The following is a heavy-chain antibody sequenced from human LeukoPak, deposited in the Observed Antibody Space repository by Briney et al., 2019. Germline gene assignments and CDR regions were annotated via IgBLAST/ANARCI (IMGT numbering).Heavy chain of an antibody. J-gene: IGHJ4*02. V-gene: IGHV3-7*04. CDR3: TRVGYIDEGIDY. CDR1: GFPFSSYW. CDR2: IKQDGSKK. Sequence: GGSLRLSCVASGFPFSSYWMTWVRQAPGKGLEWVANIKQDGSKKSYVDSVKGRFTISRDNDKNSLYLQLTSLRAEDTAIYYCTRVGYIDEGIDYWGQGTLVTVSS. D-gene: IGHD5-24*01.